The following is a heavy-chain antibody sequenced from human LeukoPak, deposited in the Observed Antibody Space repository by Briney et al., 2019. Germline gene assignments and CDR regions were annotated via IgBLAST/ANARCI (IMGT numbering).Heavy chain of an antibody. CDR1: GYTFTGYY. Sequence: ASVKVSCKASGYTFTGYYMHWVRQAPGQGLEWMGWINPNSGGTNYAQKFQGRVTMTRDTSISTAYMELSSLRSEDTAVYYCARPNSSGWYRKEYFQHWGQGTLVAVSS. V-gene: IGHV1-2*02. D-gene: IGHD6-19*01. J-gene: IGHJ1*01. CDR3: ARPNSSGWYRKEYFQH. CDR2: INPNSGGT.